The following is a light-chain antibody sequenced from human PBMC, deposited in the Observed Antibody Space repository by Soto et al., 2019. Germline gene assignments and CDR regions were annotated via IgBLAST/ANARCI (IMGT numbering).Light chain of an antibody. CDR1: SSDVGGYNY. CDR3: SSYAGSNNFDV. Sequence: QSALTQPPSASGSPGQSVTISCTGTSSDVGGYNYVSWYQQHPGKAPKLMIYEVFKRPSGVPDRFSGSKSGNTASLNVSGLQAEDEVDYYCSSYAGSNNFDVFGTGTKLTVL. CDR2: EVF. J-gene: IGLJ1*01. V-gene: IGLV2-8*01.